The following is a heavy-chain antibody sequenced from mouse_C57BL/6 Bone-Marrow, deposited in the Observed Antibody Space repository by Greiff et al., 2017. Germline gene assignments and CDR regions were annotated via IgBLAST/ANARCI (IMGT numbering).Heavy chain of an antibody. CDR1: GFSLTSYG. D-gene: IGHD1-1*01. Sequence: VQGVESGPGLVQPSQSLSITCTVSGFSLTSYGVHWVRQSPGKGLEWLGVIWSGGSTDYNAAFISRLSISKDNSKSQVFFKMNSRQADDTAIYYCASYNYYGSRWCDYWGQGTTLTVSS. CDR2: IWSGGST. CDR3: ASYNYYGSRWCDY. V-gene: IGHV2-2*01. J-gene: IGHJ2*01.